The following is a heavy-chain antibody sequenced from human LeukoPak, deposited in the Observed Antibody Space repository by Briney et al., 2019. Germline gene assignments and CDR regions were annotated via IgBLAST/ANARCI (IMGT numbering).Heavy chain of an antibody. CDR3: ARERPDYGGKPYYFDY. D-gene: IGHD4-23*01. CDR2: IYYSGST. V-gene: IGHV4-61*01. J-gene: IGHJ4*02. Sequence: PSETLSLTCTVSGDSISSSNCYWNWIRQPPGKGLEWIGYIYYSGSTNYNPSLKSRVTISLDTSKNQFSLKLSSVTAADTAVYYCARERPDYGGKPYYFDYWGQGTLVTVSS. CDR1: GDSISSSNCY.